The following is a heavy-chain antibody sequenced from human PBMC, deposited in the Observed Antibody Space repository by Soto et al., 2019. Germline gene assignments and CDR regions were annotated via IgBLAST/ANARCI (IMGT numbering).Heavy chain of an antibody. CDR1: GGTFSSYT. J-gene: IGHJ4*02. V-gene: IGHV1-69*02. CDR3: ARLYSGYDLMGYDY. D-gene: IGHD5-12*01. Sequence: SVKVSCKASGGTFSSYTISWVRQAPGQGLEWMGRIIPILGIANYAQKYQGRVTITADKSTSTAYMELSSLRSEDTAVYYCARLYSGYDLMGYDYWGQGTLVTVSS. CDR2: IIPILGIA.